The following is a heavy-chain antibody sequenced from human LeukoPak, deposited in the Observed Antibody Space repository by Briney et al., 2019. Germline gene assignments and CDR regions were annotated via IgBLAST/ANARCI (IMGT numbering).Heavy chain of an antibody. Sequence: GGSLRPSCAASGFTFSSYSMNWVRQAPGKGLEWVSSITSSTYIYYADSVKGRFTISRDNAKNSLYLQMNSLRAEDTAVYYCARDSYGDYYFDYWGQGTLVTVSS. D-gene: IGHD4-17*01. J-gene: IGHJ4*02. CDR3: ARDSYGDYYFDY. V-gene: IGHV3-21*01. CDR1: GFTFSSYS. CDR2: ITSSTYI.